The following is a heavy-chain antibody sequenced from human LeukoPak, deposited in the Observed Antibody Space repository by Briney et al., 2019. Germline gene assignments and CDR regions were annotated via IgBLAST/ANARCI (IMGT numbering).Heavy chain of an antibody. CDR2: IYCSGST. Sequence: SETLSLTCTVSGGSISSSSYYWGWIRQPPGKGLEWIGSIYCSGSTYYNPSLKSRVTISVDTSKNQFSLKLSSVTAADTAVYYCASGRIWLLDYWGQGTLVTVSS. J-gene: IGHJ4*02. D-gene: IGHD3-16*01. CDR1: GGSISSSSYY. V-gene: IGHV4-39*01. CDR3: ASGRIWLLDY.